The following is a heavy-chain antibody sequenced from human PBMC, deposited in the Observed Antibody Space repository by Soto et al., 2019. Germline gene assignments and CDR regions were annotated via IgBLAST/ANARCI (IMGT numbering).Heavy chain of an antibody. J-gene: IGHJ6*03. CDR1: GGSISSYY. Sequence: SETLSLTCTVSGGSISSYYWSWIRQPPGKGLEWIGYIYYSGSTNYNPSLKSRVTISVDTSKNQFSLKLSSVTAADTAVYYCARLPDRTYGADGYYYMDVWGKGTTVTVSS. CDR2: IYYSGST. V-gene: IGHV4-59*01. CDR3: ARLPDRTYGADGYYYMDV. D-gene: IGHD4-17*01.